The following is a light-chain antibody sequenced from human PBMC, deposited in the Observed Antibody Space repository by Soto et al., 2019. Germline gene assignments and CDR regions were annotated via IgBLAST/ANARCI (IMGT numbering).Light chain of an antibody. V-gene: IGKV3-11*01. CDR1: QSVRSS. J-gene: IGKJ4*01. CDR2: DAS. CDR3: QQRSSWLLT. Sequence: EFVLTQSPATLSLSPGERATLSCRASQSVRSSLAWYQQKPGQAPMLLIYDASNRATGIPARFSGSRSGTEFPLTISSLEAEDFAVYYCQQRSSWLLTFGGGTKVEIK.